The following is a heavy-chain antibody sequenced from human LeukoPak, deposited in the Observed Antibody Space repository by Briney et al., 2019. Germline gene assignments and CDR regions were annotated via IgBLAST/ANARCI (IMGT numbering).Heavy chain of an antibody. Sequence: SVNLSCKASGGTFSSYAISWVRQAPGQGLEWMGGIIPIFGTANYAQKFQGRVTITADESTSTAYMELSSLRSEDTAVYYCASLDSSGYFSEFDYWGQETLV. CDR3: ASLDSSGYFSEFDY. V-gene: IGHV1-69*13. CDR2: IIPIFGTA. J-gene: IGHJ4*02. D-gene: IGHD3-22*01. CDR1: GGTFSSYA.